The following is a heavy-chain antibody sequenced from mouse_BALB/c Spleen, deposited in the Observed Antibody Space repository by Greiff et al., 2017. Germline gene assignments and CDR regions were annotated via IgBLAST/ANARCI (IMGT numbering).Heavy chain of an antibody. Sequence: VQLKQSGAELVKPGASVKLSCKASGYTFTSYYMYWVKQRPGQGLEWIGEINPSNGGTNFNEKFKSKATLTVDKSSSTAYMQLSSLTSEDSAVYYCTRGGGWYFDVWGAGTTVTVSS. CDR3: TRGGGWYFDV. V-gene: IGHV1S81*02. CDR2: INPSNGGT. CDR1: GYTFTSYY. J-gene: IGHJ1*01.